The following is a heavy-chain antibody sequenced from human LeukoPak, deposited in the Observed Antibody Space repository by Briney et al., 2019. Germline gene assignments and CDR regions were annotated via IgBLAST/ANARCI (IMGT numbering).Heavy chain of an antibody. J-gene: IGHJ5*02. D-gene: IGHD3-22*01. V-gene: IGHV1-46*01. CDR1: GYTFTNFD. CDR2: INPSGGST. CDR3: ARSGGSYSSLVT. Sequence: ASMKVSCKASGYTFTNFDINWVRQATGQGLEWMGIINPSGGSTNYAQKFQGRVTMTRDTSTSTVYMELSSLRSGDTAVYYCARSGGSYSSLVTWGQGTLVTVSS.